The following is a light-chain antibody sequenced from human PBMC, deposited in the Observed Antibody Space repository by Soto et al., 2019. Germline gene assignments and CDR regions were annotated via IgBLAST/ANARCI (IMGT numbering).Light chain of an antibody. CDR2: EVV. Sequence: QSALTQPPSASGSPGQSVTISCTGTKNDIGVYDFVSWYQHHPGKAPRLIIYEVVQRPSGVPDRFSGSKSSNTASLTVSGLQAADEADYFCTSYAGSNTYVFGSGTKVTVL. CDR3: TSYAGSNTYV. J-gene: IGLJ1*01. CDR1: KNDIGVYDF. V-gene: IGLV2-8*01.